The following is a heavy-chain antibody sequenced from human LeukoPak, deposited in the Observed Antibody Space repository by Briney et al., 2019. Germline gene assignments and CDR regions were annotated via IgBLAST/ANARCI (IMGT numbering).Heavy chain of an antibody. J-gene: IGHJ4*02. CDR3: ARAVATAIRHGIDY. CDR2: IPSDGSDE. D-gene: IGHD2-21*02. V-gene: IGHV3-30-3*01. Sequence: GGSLRLSCAASGFTFSRYAMHWVRPAPGKGLDWVAVIPSDGSDEYYADSVKGRFTISRDKSKNTVYLQMNSLRAEDTAVYYCARAVATAIRHGIDYWGQGTLVTVSS. CDR1: GFTFSRYA.